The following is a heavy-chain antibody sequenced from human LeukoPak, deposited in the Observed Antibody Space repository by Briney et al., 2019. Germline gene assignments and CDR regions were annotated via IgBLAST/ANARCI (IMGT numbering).Heavy chain of an antibody. CDR2: INHSGST. CDR3: ASGYSSGRGDY. CDR1: GGSFSGFY. J-gene: IGHJ4*02. Sequence: PSETLSLTCAVYGGSFSGFYWSWIRQPPGKGLEWIGEINHSGSTNYNPSLKSRATISVDSSKNQFSLKLNSVTAADTAVYYCASGYSSGRGDYWGQGTLVTVSS. V-gene: IGHV4-34*01. D-gene: IGHD6-19*01.